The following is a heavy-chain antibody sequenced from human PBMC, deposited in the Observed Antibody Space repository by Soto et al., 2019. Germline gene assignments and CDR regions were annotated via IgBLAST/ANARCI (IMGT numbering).Heavy chain of an antibody. V-gene: IGHV3-73*01. D-gene: IGHD5-18*01. CDR1: GFTFSGSA. CDR2: IRSKANSYAT. CDR3: TSLQALPKLRGYSYGYSDYYYYYGMDV. J-gene: IGHJ6*02. Sequence: GGSLRLSCAASGFTFSGSAMHWVRQASGKGLEWVGRIRSKANSYATAYAASVKGRFTISRDDSKNTAYLQMNSLKTEDTAVYYCTSLQALPKLRGYSYGYSDYYYYYGMDVWGQGTTVTVSS.